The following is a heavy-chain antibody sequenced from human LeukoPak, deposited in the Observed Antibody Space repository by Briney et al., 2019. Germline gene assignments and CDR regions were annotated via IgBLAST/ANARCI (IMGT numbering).Heavy chain of an antibody. CDR1: GFTFSSYG. Sequence: GRSLRLSCAAPGFTFSSYGMHWVRQAPGKGLEWVAVIWYDGSNKYYADSVKGRFTISGDNSKNTLYLQMNSLRAEDTAVYYCARDSSSFSFDYWGQGTLVTVSS. D-gene: IGHD6-13*01. J-gene: IGHJ4*02. CDR3: ARDSSSFSFDY. V-gene: IGHV3-33*01. CDR2: IWYDGSNK.